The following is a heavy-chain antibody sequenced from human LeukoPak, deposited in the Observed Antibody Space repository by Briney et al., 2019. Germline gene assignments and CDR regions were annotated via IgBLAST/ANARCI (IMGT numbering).Heavy chain of an antibody. Sequence: ASVKVSCKASGYTFTSYGISWVRQAPGQGLEWMGWISAYNGNTNYAQKLQGRVTMTTDTSTSTVYMELSSLGSEDTAVYYCARGLGSGSYYGSWGQGTLVTVSS. CDR3: ARGLGSGSYYGS. J-gene: IGHJ5*02. CDR1: GYTFTSYG. V-gene: IGHV1-18*01. CDR2: ISAYNGNT. D-gene: IGHD3-10*01.